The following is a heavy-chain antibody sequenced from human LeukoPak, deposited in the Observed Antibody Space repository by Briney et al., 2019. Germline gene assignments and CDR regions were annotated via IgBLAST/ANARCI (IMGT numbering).Heavy chain of an antibody. Sequence: PGGSLRLSCAASGFTVSSNYMSWVRQAPGKGLEWVSVIYSGGSTYYADSVKGRFTISRDNAKNSLYLQMNSLRAEDTAVYYCARGRVGARNYWGQGTLVTVSS. CDR2: IYSGGST. CDR3: ARGRVGARNY. CDR1: GFTVSSNY. D-gene: IGHD1-26*01. J-gene: IGHJ4*02. V-gene: IGHV3-53*01.